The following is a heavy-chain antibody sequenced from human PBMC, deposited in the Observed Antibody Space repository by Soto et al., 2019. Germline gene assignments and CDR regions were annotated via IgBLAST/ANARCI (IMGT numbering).Heavy chain of an antibody. CDR2: IFSNDKK. J-gene: IGHJ6*03. CDR1: GFSLSNGKVG. Sequence: HVTLKESGPVLVKPTETLTLTCTVSGFSLSNGKVGVSWIRQPPGKALEWLAHIFSNDKKSYRTSLKSRLTISEDTSKSQVVLTMTNVDPVDTATYYCARILFGRSVAGGYFYMDVWGKGTTVTVSS. CDR3: ARILFGRSVAGGYFYMDV. D-gene: IGHD6-19*01. V-gene: IGHV2-26*01.